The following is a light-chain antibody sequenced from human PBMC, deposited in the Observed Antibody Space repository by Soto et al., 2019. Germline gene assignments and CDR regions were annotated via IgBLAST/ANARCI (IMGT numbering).Light chain of an antibody. J-gene: IGLJ1*01. CDR1: SSDVGGYKY. CDR2: DVT. CDR3: SSYTSSSSYV. V-gene: IGLV2-14*01. Sequence: SALTQPASVSGSPGQSITISCTGTSSDVGGYKYVSWYQQHPDKAPKLIIYDVTNRPSGISNRFSGSKSGNTASLTIPGLQAEDEADYYCSSYTSSSSYVFGTGTKVTVL.